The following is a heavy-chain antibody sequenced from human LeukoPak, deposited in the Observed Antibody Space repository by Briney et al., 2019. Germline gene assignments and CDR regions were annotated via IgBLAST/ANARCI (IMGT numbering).Heavy chain of an antibody. J-gene: IGHJ4*02. CDR1: GGSISSDTYY. CDR2: VYYSGNF. D-gene: IGHD3-16*01. Sequence: SETLSLTCTVSGGSISSDTYYWGWIRQPPGKGLEWIGSVYYSGNFYYSPSLKSRVTISVDTSKNQFSLKLSSVTAADTAVYYCARHALARYDYVWGSRPTLGELISWGQGTLVTVSS. CDR3: ARHALARYDYVWGSRPTLGELIS. V-gene: IGHV4-39*01.